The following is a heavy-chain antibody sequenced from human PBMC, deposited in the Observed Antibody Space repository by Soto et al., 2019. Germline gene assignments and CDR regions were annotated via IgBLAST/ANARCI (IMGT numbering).Heavy chain of an antibody. CDR3: AREGPRAVAGMFDY. CDR1: GGSISSYY. J-gene: IGHJ4*02. V-gene: IGHV4-59*01. CDR2: IHYSGST. Sequence: QVQLQESGPGLVKPSETLSLTCTVSGGSISSYYWSWIRQPPGKGLEWIGYIHYSGSTNYNPSLKSRVTISVDTSKIQFSLKLSSLTAADTAVYYCAREGPRAVAGMFDYWGQGTLVTVSS. D-gene: IGHD6-19*01.